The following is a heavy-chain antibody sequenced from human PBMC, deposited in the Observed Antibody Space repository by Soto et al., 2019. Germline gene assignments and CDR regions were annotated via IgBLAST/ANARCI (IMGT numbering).Heavy chain of an antibody. CDR1: GYFFIDYY. V-gene: IGHV1-2*02. J-gene: IGHJ6*02. Sequence: QLQLVQSGAEVKQPGXXVKVSCKASGYFFIDYYIHWVRQAPGQGLEWMGWVKPNSGGTNYALKFQGRVTMTGDTSISTAYMELSSLRSDDTAVYYCARANWGLDVWGQGTTVTVSS. CDR2: VKPNSGGT. CDR3: ARANWGLDV.